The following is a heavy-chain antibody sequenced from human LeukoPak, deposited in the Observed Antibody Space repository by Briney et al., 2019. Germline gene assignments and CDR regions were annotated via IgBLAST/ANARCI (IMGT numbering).Heavy chain of an antibody. J-gene: IGHJ4*02. CDR2: ISVYNGNT. D-gene: IGHD2-21*01. CDR3: ARDPSGVISNDY. Sequence: ASVKVSCKASGYTFTSYGITWVRQAPGQGLEWMGWISVYNGNTNYAQKVQGRVTMTTDTSTSTAYRELRSLRSDDTAVYYCARDPSGVISNDYWGQGTLVIVSS. V-gene: IGHV1-18*01. CDR1: GYTFTSYG.